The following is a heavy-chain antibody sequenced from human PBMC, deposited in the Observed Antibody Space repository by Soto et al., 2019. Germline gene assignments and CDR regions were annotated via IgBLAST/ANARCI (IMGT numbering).Heavy chain of an antibody. D-gene: IGHD3-9*01. Sequence: PSETLSLTCTVSGGSISSYYWSWIRQPPGKGLEWIGYIYYSGSTNYNPSLKSRVTISVDTSKNQFSLKLSSVTAADTAVYYCARRGYDILTGYEDYYYGMDFWGQGTTVT. CDR3: ARRGYDILTGYEDYYYGMDF. V-gene: IGHV4-59*08. CDR1: GGSISSYY. J-gene: IGHJ6*02. CDR2: IYYSGST.